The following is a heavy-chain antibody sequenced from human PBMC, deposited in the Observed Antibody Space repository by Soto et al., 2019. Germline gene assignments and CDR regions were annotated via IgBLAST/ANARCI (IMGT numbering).Heavy chain of an antibody. CDR3: ASLPLLYCGGDCYPGDDAFDI. CDR2: ISSSGSTI. CDR1: GFTFSDYY. J-gene: IGHJ3*02. D-gene: IGHD2-21*01. V-gene: IGHV3-11*01. Sequence: PGGSLRLSCAASGFTFSDYYMSWIRQAPGKGLEWVSYISSSGSTIYYADSVKGRFTISRDNAKNSLYLQMNSLRAEDTAVYYCASLPLLYCGGDCYPGDDAFDIWGQGTMVTVSS.